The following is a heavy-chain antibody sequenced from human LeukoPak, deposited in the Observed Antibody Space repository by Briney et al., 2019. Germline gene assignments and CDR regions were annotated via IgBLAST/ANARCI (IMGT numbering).Heavy chain of an antibody. CDR2: ISAYNGNT. D-gene: IGHD6-13*01. Sequence: ASVKVSCKASGYTFTSYYMHWVRQAPGQGFEWMGWISAYNGNTNYAQKLQGRVTMTTDTSTSTAYMELRSLRSDDTAVYYCARQYSSSWYDWFDPWGQGTLVTVSS. J-gene: IGHJ5*02. V-gene: IGHV1-18*04. CDR1: GYTFTSYY. CDR3: ARQYSSSWYDWFDP.